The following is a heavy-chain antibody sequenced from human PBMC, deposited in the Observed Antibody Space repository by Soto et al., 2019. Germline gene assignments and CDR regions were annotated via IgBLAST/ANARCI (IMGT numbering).Heavy chain of an antibody. J-gene: IGHJ6*02. CDR1: GFTFSSYS. V-gene: IGHV3-21*01. D-gene: IGHD6-13*01. CDR2: ISSSSSYI. CDR3: ARAVDYSRSRPYVMDF. Sequence: GGYLRLSCAASGFTFSSYSMNWVRQAPGKGLEWVSSISSSSSYIYYADSVKGRFTISRDNAKNSLYLQMNSLRAEDTAVYYCARAVDYSRSRPYVMDFWGQGTTVTVCS.